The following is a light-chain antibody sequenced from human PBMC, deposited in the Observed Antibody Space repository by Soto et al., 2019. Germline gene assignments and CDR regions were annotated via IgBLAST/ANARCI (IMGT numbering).Light chain of an antibody. V-gene: IGKV3-20*01. CDR2: GAS. Sequence: EIVMTQSPATLSVSPGERATLSCRASQSVSSNLAWYQQKPGQAPRLLIYGASSRATGIPDRFSRGGSGTDFTLTISRVEPEDFAVYYCQQSDDSPGTFGQGTKVDIK. CDR3: QQSDDSPGT. J-gene: IGKJ1*01. CDR1: QSVSSN.